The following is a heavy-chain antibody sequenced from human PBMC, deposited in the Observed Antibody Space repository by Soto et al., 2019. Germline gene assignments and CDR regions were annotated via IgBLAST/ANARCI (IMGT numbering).Heavy chain of an antibody. Sequence: GGSLRLSCAASGFTLSSYAMHWVRQAPGKGLEWVAVISYDGSNKYYADSVKGRFTISRDNSKNTLYLQMNSLRAEDTAVYYCARGSVVPAAMPRRYYYYGMDVWGQGTTVTVSS. D-gene: IGHD2-2*01. V-gene: IGHV3-30-3*01. CDR2: ISYDGSNK. CDR3: ARGSVVPAAMPRRYYYYGMDV. CDR1: GFTLSSYA. J-gene: IGHJ6*02.